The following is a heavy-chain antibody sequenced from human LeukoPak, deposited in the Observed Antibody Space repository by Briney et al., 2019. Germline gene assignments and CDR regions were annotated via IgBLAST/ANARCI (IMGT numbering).Heavy chain of an antibody. J-gene: IGHJ4*02. D-gene: IGHD3-10*01. Sequence: PSQTLSLTCTVSGGSISSGDYYWSWIRQPPGKGLEWIGYIYYSGSTYYNPSLKSRVTISVDTSKNQFSLKLSSVNAADTAVYYCARLDYYGSGSYPGTVDYWGQGTLVTVPS. CDR1: GGSISSGDYY. CDR3: ARLDYYGSGSYPGTVDY. V-gene: IGHV4-30-4*08. CDR2: IYYSGST.